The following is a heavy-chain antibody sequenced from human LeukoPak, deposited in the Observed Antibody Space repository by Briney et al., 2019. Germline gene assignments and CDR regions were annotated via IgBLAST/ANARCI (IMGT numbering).Heavy chain of an antibody. J-gene: IGHJ6*03. Sequence: GGFLRLSCAASGFTFSSYWMSWVRQAPGKGLEWVANIKQDGSEKYYVDSVKGRFTISRDNAKNSLYLQMNSLRAEDTAVYYCARVGFEETDYGGNSAWYYYYMDVWGKGTTVTVSS. CDR2: IKQDGSEK. CDR1: GFTFSSYW. CDR3: ARVGFEETDYGGNSAWYYYYMDV. V-gene: IGHV3-7*04. D-gene: IGHD4-23*01.